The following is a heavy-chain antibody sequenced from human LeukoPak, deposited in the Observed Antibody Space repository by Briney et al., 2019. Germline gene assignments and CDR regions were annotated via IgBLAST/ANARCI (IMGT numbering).Heavy chain of an antibody. D-gene: IGHD2-15*01. CDR1: GFTFSSYS. V-gene: IGHV3-48*02. Sequence: GGSLRLCCAASGFTFSSYSMNWVRQAPGKGLEWVSYISSSSSTIYYADSVKGRFTISRDNAKNSLYLQMNSLRDEDTAVYYCARDDPDCSGGSCYSVASYYYYYYGMDVWGQGTTVTVSS. CDR2: ISSSSSTI. CDR3: ARDDPDCSGGSCYSVASYYYYYYGMDV. J-gene: IGHJ6*02.